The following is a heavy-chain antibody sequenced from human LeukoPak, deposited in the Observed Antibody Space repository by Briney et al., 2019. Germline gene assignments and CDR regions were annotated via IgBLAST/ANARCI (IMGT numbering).Heavy chain of an antibody. V-gene: IGHV3-23*01. CDR3: AKRPEAGDYGDYGLYYFDY. J-gene: IGHJ4*02. CDR2: ISGSGGST. Sequence: GGSLRLSCAASGFTFSSYAMHWVRQAPGKGLEWVSAISGSGGSTYYADSVKGRFTISRDNSKNTLYLQMSSLRAEDTAVYYCAKRPEAGDYGDYGLYYFDYWGQGTLVTVSS. D-gene: IGHD4-17*01. CDR1: GFTFSSYA.